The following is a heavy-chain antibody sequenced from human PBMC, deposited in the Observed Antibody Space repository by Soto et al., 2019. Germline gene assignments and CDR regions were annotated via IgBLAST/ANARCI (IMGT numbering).Heavy chain of an antibody. CDR1: GFTFSNAW. J-gene: IGHJ4*02. D-gene: IGHD5-12*01. V-gene: IGHV3-15*07. CDR2: IKSKTDGGTT. Sequence: PGGSLRLSCXASGFTFSNAWMDWVRQAPGKGLEWVGRIKSKTDGGTTDYAAPVKGRFTISRDDSKNTLYLQMNSLKTEDTAVYYCTTLAGWLRRAHWGQGTLVTVSS. CDR3: TTLAGWLRRAH.